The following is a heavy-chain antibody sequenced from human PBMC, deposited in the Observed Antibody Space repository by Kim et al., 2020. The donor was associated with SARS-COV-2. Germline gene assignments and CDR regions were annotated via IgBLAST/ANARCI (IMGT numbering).Heavy chain of an antibody. CDR3: AKESRAGNFDY. V-gene: IGHV3-9*01. CDR2: ISWNSGSI. J-gene: IGHJ4*02. CDR1: GFTFDDYA. Sequence: GGSLRLSCAASGFTFDDYAMHWVRQAPGKGLEWVSGISWNSGSIGYADSVKGRFTISRDNAKNSLYLQMNSLRAEDTALYYCAKESRAGNFDYWGQGTLVTVSS. D-gene: IGHD6-19*01.